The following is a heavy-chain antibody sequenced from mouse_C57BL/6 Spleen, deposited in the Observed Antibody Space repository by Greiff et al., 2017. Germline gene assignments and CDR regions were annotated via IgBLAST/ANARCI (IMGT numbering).Heavy chain of an antibody. Sequence: QVQLMESGPELVKPGASVKISCKASGYAFSSSWMNWVQQRPGKGLEWIGRIYPGDGDTNYNGKFKGKATLTADKSSSTAYMQLSRLTSEDSAVYFCARDYDGSNFDYWGQGTTLTVSS. D-gene: IGHD1-1*01. CDR3: ARDYDGSNFDY. V-gene: IGHV1-82*01. CDR2: IYPGDGDT. CDR1: GYAFSSSW. J-gene: IGHJ2*01.